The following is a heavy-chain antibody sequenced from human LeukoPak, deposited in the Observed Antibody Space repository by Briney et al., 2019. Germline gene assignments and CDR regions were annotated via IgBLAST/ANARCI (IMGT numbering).Heavy chain of an antibody. CDR2: ISSSSSYI. J-gene: IGHJ4*02. CDR1: GFTFSSYS. V-gene: IGHV3-21*01. CDR3: ARDRTRGLVTTKDDY. Sequence: GGSLRLSCAASGFTFSSYSMNWVRQAPGKGLEWVSSISSSSSYIYYADSVKGRFTISRDNAKNSLYLQMNSLRAEDTAVYYCARDRTRGLVTTKDDYWGQGTLVTVSS. D-gene: IGHD4-17*01.